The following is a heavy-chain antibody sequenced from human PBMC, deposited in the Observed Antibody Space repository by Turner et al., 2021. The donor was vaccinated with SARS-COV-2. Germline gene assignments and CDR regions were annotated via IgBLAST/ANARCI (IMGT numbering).Heavy chain of an antibody. V-gene: IGHV3-53*01. CDR2: IYSGGST. D-gene: IGHD6-19*01. Sequence: EVQLVASGGGLIQPGGSLRLTCAASGVPVSSNYMSWVRQAPGKGLEWVSVIYSGGSTYYADSVKGRFTISRDNSKNTLYLQMNSLRAEDTAVYYCARGYSSGWYQSGAFDIWGQGTMVTVSS. CDR3: ARGYSSGWYQSGAFDI. J-gene: IGHJ3*02. CDR1: GVPVSSNY.